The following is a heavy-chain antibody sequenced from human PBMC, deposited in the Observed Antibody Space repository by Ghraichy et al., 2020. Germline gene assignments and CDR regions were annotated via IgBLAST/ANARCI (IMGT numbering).Heavy chain of an antibody. CDR2: INPNSGGT. Sequence: SVKVSCKASGYTFTGYYMHWVRQAPGQGLEWMGWINPNSGGTNYAQKFQGRVTMTRDTSISTAYMELSRLRSDDTAVYYCARDWAARPDAAEAFDIWGQGTMVTVSS. J-gene: IGHJ3*02. CDR3: ARDWAARPDAAEAFDI. CDR1: GYTFTGYY. D-gene: IGHD6-6*01. V-gene: IGHV1-2*02.